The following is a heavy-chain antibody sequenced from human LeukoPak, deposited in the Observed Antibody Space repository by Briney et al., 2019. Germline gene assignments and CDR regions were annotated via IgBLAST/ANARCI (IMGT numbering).Heavy chain of an antibody. V-gene: IGHV3-66*01. Sequence: GPSLRLSWPPSGPIVSINYMSWVRQAGGKGLEWVSVIYSGGSTYYAASVKGRFTISRDNSKTTPYLQMNSLRAEDTAVYYCARGWYNFDYWGQGTLVTVSS. CDR1: GPIVSINY. J-gene: IGHJ4*02. CDR2: IYSGGST. CDR3: ARGWYNFDY. D-gene: IGHD6-13*01.